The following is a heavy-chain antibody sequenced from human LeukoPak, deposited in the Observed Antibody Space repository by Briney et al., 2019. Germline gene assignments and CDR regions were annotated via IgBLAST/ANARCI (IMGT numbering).Heavy chain of an antibody. J-gene: IGHJ6*02. Sequence: SETLSLTCTVSGGSISSCYWSWIRQPPGKGLEWIGYMYYSGSTNYNPSLKSRVTISVDTSKNHFSLKLSSVTAADTAVYYCARRPNHYYYYYGMDVWGQGTTVTVSS. CDR2: MYYSGST. D-gene: IGHD1-14*01. CDR1: GGSISSCY. V-gene: IGHV4-59*08. CDR3: ARRPNHYYYYYGMDV.